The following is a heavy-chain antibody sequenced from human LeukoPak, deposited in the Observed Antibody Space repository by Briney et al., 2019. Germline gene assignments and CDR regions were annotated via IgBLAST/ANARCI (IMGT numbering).Heavy chain of an antibody. J-gene: IGHJ4*02. D-gene: IGHD3-9*01. Sequence: SQTLSLTCTVSGGSISSGGYFWSWIRQPAGKGLEWIGRFYASGSTNYNPSLQSRVTISVDTSKNQFSLKLSSVTAADTAVYYCAREERLTGYPPEYYFDYWGQGTLVTVSS. CDR2: FYASGST. CDR1: GGSISSGGYF. CDR3: AREERLTGYPPEYYFDY. V-gene: IGHV4-61*02.